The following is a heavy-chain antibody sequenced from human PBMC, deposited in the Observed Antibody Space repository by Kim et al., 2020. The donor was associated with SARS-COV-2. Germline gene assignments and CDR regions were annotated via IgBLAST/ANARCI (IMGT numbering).Heavy chain of an antibody. CDR2: MYSDGNT. D-gene: IGHD3-16*01. Sequence: GGSLRLSCAASGFTVSSIYMSWVRQAPGRELEWVSVMYSDGNTYYADSVKGRFIISRDNSRNTLYLQMNSLRAEDTAMYYCATEAEVGLGYFDCWGQGTLVTVSS. CDR3: ATEAEVGLGYFDC. J-gene: IGHJ4*02. V-gene: IGHV3-53*01. CDR1: GFTVSSIY.